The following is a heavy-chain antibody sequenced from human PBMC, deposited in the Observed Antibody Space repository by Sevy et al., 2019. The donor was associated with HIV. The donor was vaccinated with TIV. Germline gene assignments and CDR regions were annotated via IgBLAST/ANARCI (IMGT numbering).Heavy chain of an antibody. CDR3: ARERGVRYNINWPPDY. CDR2: INPSGGST. V-gene: IGHV1-46*01. CDR1: GYTFTSHY. J-gene: IGHJ4*02. D-gene: IGHD1-1*01. Sequence: ASVKVSCKASGYTFTSHYMHWVRQAPGQGLEWMGIINPSGGSTSHALKFQGRITMTSDTSTSTVHMELNSLRPDDTALYYCARERGVRYNINWPPDYWGQGTPVTVSS.